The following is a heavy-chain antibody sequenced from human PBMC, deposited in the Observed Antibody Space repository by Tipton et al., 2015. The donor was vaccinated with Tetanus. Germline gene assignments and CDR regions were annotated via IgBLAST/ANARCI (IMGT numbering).Heavy chain of an antibody. CDR3: AKEGCSRCNGDSRFDI. V-gene: IGHV3-74*01. CDR2: INSDGSNT. Sequence: SLRLSCAASGFTFSSSCMHWVRQGPGKGLVWVSRINSDGSNTTYADSVKGRFTISRDNAKNSLYLQMNSLRAEDTAVYYCAKEGCSRCNGDSRFDIWGQGTKVTVSS. D-gene: IGHD2-15*01. CDR1: GFTFSSSC. J-gene: IGHJ3*02.